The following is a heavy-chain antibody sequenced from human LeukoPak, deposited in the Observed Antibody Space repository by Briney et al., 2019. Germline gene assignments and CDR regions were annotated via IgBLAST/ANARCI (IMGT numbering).Heavy chain of an antibody. Sequence: SKTLSLTCTVSGGSISSGDYYWSWIRQPPGKGLEWIGYIYYSGSTYYNPSLKSRVTISVDTSKNQFSLKLSSVTAADTAVYYCARPAVAGSYYYGMDVWGQGTTVTVSS. CDR2: IYYSGST. V-gene: IGHV4-30-4*01. J-gene: IGHJ6*02. CDR1: GGSISSGDYY. D-gene: IGHD6-19*01. CDR3: ARPAVAGSYYYGMDV.